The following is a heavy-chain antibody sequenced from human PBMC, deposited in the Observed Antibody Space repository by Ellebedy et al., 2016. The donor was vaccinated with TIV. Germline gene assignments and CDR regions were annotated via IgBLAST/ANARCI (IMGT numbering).Heavy chain of an antibody. D-gene: IGHD2-15*01. CDR1: GDSTGSFY. Sequence: MPSETLSLTCNVSGDSTGSFYWNWIRQPPGQGLEWIGYIFSTGSTNYNPSLKSRVTMSVDTSKNQFSLKLISVTAADTAVYYCARTVVAANNWFDPWGQGTLVTVSS. J-gene: IGHJ5*02. CDR3: ARTVVAANNWFDP. CDR2: IFSTGST. V-gene: IGHV4-59*12.